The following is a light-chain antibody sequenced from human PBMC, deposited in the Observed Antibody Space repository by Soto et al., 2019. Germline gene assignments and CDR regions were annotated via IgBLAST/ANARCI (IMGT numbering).Light chain of an antibody. CDR1: QSISRW. V-gene: IGKV1-5*03. Sequence: DFQMTQCPSTLSASVGDRVTMICRASQSISRWLALYQQKPGKAPNLLIYETSSLEEGVRSRFTGSGSGTEFSLTITCLQTEDFASYYCEQYNNWPHITFGQGTRQEI. CDR3: EQYNNWPHIT. J-gene: IGKJ5*01. CDR2: ETS.